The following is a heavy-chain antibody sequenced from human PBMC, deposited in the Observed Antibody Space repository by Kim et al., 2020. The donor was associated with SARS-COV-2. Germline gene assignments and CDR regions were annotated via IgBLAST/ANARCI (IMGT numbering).Heavy chain of an antibody. V-gene: IGHV5-51*01. Sequence: GESLKISCKGSGYNFTNYWIAWVRQMPGKGLEWMGIIYPDDSDTRYSPSFQGQVTISADKSISTAYLQWSSLKASDTAMYYCARRGNVGGFDLWGQGTLVTVSS. D-gene: IGHD1-1*01. CDR3: ARRGNVGGFDL. J-gene: IGHJ5*02. CDR1: GYNFTNYW. CDR2: IYPDDSDT.